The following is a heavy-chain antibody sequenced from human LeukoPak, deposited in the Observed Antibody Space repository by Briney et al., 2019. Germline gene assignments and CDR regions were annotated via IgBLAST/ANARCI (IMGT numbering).Heavy chain of an antibody. Sequence: PSETLSLTCTVSGGSISSYYWSWIRQPPGKGLEWIGYIYYSGSTNYNPSLKSRVTISVDTSKNQFSLKLSSVTAADTAVYYCARGGNYIQGYYFDYWGQGTLVTVSS. CDR3: ARGGNYIQGYYFDY. J-gene: IGHJ4*02. V-gene: IGHV4-59*01. CDR2: IYYSGST. CDR1: GGSISSYY. D-gene: IGHD4-23*01.